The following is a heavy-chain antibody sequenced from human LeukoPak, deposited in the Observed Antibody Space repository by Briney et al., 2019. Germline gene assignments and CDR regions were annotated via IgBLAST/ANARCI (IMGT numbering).Heavy chain of an antibody. CDR2: INHSGST. CDR1: GRSFSGYY. J-gene: IGHJ3*02. V-gene: IGHV4-34*01. CDR3: ARGNLVWDIVVVPAAIPAFSAFDI. Sequence: PSETLSLTCAVYGRSFSGYYWSWIRQPPGKGLEWIGEINHSGSTNYNPSLKSRVTISVDTSKNQFSLKLSSVTAADTAVYYCARGNLVWDIVVVPAAIPAFSAFDIWGQGTMVTVSS. D-gene: IGHD2-2*02.